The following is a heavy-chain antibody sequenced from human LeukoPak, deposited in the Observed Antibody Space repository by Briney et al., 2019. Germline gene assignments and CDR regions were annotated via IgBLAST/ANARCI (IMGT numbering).Heavy chain of an antibody. CDR3: AILAIRSTWYFDL. Sequence: SETLSLTCTVSGGSITDYYYNWIRQPPGQGQGLEWIGFISPGGNTNYNPSLKSRVSISVDKSKNQCSLTVTSVAAADTAMYYCAILAIRSTWYFDLWGRGTLVTVSS. D-gene: IGHD2-8*02. CDR1: GGSITDYY. CDR2: ISPGGNT. J-gene: IGHJ2*01. V-gene: IGHV4-4*09.